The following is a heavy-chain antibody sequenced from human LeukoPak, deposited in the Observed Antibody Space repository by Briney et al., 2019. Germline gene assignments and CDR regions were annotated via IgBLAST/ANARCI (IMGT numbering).Heavy chain of an antibody. D-gene: IGHD6-13*01. CDR1: GGSFSGYY. J-gene: IGHJ5*02. Sequence: SETLSLTCAVYGGSFSGYYWSWIRQPPGKGLEWIGEINHSGSTNYNPSLKSRVTISVDTSKNQFSLKLSSVTSADTAVYYCATHSSSHYNWFAPWGQGTLATVSS. CDR2: INHSGST. CDR3: ATHSSSHYNWFAP. V-gene: IGHV4-34*01.